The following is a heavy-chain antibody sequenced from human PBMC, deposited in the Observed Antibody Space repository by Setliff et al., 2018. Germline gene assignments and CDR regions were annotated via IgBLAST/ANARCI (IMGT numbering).Heavy chain of an antibody. CDR3: ATSWGATPFDY. J-gene: IGHJ4*02. D-gene: IGHD1-26*01. V-gene: IGHV1-18*01. Sequence: ASVKVSCKASGYTFTGYYIHWVRQAPGQGLEWMGWISAYNGYIVYAQKFQGRVTMTTDTSTSTAYMELRSLRSDDTAVYYCATSWGATPFDYWGQGTLVTVYS. CDR1: GYTFTGYY. CDR2: ISAYNGYI.